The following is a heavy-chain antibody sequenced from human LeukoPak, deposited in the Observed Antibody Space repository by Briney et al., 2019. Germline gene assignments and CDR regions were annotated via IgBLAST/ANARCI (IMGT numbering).Heavy chain of an antibody. CDR1: GFTFSSYS. Sequence: PGGSLRLSCAASGFTFSSYSMNWVRQAPGKGLEWVSYISSSSSTIYYADSVKGRFTISRDNAKNSLYLQMNSLRAEDTAVYYCLKDGYNRRSDYWGQGTLVTVSS. D-gene: IGHD5-24*01. V-gene: IGHV3-48*01. CDR3: LKDGYNRRSDY. J-gene: IGHJ4*02. CDR2: ISSSSSTI.